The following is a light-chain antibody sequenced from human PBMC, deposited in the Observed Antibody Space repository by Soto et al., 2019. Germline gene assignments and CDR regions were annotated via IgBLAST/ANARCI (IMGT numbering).Light chain of an antibody. J-gene: IGKJ5*01. CDR2: DAS. CDR3: QHRRNWQVT. CDR1: QSVSTY. Sequence: EIVLTQSPATRSLSPGERATLSCRASQSVSTYLAWYQQKPGQAPRLLIYDASNRATGIPARFSGSGSGTDFTLTISSLEPEDFAVYYCQHRRNWQVTFGQGTRLE. V-gene: IGKV3-11*01.